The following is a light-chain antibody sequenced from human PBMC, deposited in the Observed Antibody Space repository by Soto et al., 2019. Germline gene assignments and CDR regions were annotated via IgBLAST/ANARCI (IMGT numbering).Light chain of an antibody. J-gene: IGLJ1*01. CDR3: SSYTTSNTRQIV. V-gene: IGLV2-14*03. CDR1: SSYVGGYNY. CDR2: DVT. Sequence: QSALTQPASVSGSPGQSITISCTGTSSYVGGYNYVSWYQHHPGKAPKLIIYDVTNRPSGVSNPFSGSKSGNTASLTIPGLQPEDEADYYCSSYTTSNTRQIVFGTGTKVTVL.